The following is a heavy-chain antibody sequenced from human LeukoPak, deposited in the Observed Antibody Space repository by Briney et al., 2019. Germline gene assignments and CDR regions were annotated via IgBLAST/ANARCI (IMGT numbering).Heavy chain of an antibody. CDR3: ARXFKXSNWNDGHWFDP. J-gene: IGHJ5*02. Sequence: VASVKVSCKASGGSFRAYSITWVRQAPGQGLEWMGRISPMFDIANYAQKFQGRVTITADTSTSTSYMELSSLRSEDTAVYYCARXFKXSNWNDGHWFDPWGPGTLVTVSS. CDR1: GGSFRAYS. D-gene: IGHD1-20*01. CDR2: ISPMFDIA. V-gene: IGHV1-69*02.